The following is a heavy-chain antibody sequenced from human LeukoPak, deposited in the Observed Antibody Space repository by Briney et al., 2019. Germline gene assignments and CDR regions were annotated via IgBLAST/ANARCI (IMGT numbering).Heavy chain of an antibody. CDR1: GFTFSSYW. V-gene: IGHV3-7*01. CDR3: AREIVGAIKSYFDY. CDR2: IRQDGGLK. J-gene: IGHJ4*02. D-gene: IGHD1-26*01. Sequence: GGSLRLSCTASGFTFSSYWMSWVRQAPGKGLEWVANIRQDGGLKHYVDSVKGRFTISRDNAENSLYLQMNSLRAEDTAVYYCAREIVGAIKSYFDYWGQGTLVTASS.